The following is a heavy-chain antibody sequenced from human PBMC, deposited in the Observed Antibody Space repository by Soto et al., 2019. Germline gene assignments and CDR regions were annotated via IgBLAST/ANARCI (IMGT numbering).Heavy chain of an antibody. Sequence: GGSLRLSCAASGFTFSSYSMNWVRQAPGKGLEWVSSISSSSSYIYYADSVKGRFTISRDNAKNSLYLQMNSLRAEDTAVYYCARDNLLGDGSGSPAPLRVDWGQGTLVTVSS. D-gene: IGHD3-10*01. V-gene: IGHV3-21*01. J-gene: IGHJ4*02. CDR2: ISSSSSYI. CDR1: GFTFSSYS. CDR3: ARDNLLGDGSGSPAPLRVD.